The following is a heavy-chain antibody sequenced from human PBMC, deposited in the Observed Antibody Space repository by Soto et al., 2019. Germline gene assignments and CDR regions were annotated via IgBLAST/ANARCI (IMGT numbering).Heavy chain of an antibody. CDR3: ARRGGYNWNSHFDY. CDR1: GGSISSSIYY. Sequence: PSETLSLTCTVSGGSISSSIYYWGWIRHPPGKGLEWIGSIYYSGSTYYNPSLKSRVTISVDTSKNQFSLKLSSVTAADTAVYYCARRGGYNWNSHFDYWGQGTLVTVSS. V-gene: IGHV4-39*01. D-gene: IGHD1-20*01. J-gene: IGHJ4*02. CDR2: IYYSGST.